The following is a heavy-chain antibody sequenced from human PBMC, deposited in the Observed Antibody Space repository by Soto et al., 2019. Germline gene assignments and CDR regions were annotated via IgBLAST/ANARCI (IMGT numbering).Heavy chain of an antibody. CDR3: ATPAPVVAAEKGYYYYYYGMDV. CDR2: IIPIFGTA. CDR1: GGTFSSYA. V-gene: IGHV1-69*12. J-gene: IGHJ6*02. Sequence: QVQLVQSGAEVKKPGSSVKVSCKASGGTFSSYAISWVRQAPGQGLEWMGGIIPIFGTANYAQKFQGRVTITADESTSTAYMELSSLRSEDTAVYYCATPAPVVAAEKGYYYYYYGMDVWGQGTTVTVSS. D-gene: IGHD2-15*01.